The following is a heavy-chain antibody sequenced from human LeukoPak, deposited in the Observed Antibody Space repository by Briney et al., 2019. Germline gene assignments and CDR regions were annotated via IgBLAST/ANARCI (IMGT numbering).Heavy chain of an antibody. V-gene: IGHV3-53*01. Sequence: GGSLRLSCAASGFTVSNDYMSWVRQAPGKGLEWVSVISSGGGTYYADSVKGRFTISRDDSKNTLYLQINSLRAEDTAVYYCAREESWGQGTLVTVSP. D-gene: IGHD3-10*01. CDR3: AREES. J-gene: IGHJ5*02. CDR1: GFTVSNDY. CDR2: ISSGGGT.